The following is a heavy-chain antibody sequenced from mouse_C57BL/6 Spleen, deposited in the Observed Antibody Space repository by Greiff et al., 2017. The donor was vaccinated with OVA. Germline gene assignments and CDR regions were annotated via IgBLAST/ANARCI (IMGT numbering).Heavy chain of an antibody. V-gene: IGHV5-17*01. J-gene: IGHJ2*01. D-gene: IGHD4-1*01. CDR3: ARPITATGFDY. CDR1: GFTFSDYG. Sequence: EVKLMESGGGLVKPGGSLKLSCAASGFTFSDYGMHWVRQAPEKGLEWVAYISSGSSTIYYADTVKGRFTISRDNAKNTLFLQMTSLRSEDTAMYYCARPITATGFDYWGQGTTLTVSS. CDR2: ISSGSSTI.